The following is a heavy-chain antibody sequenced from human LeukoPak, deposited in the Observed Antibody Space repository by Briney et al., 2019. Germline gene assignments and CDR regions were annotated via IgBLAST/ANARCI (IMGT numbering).Heavy chain of an antibody. Sequence: SETLSLTCTVSGGSISSSSYHWGWIRQPPGKGLEWIGSIYYSGSTYYNPSLKSRVTISVDTSKNQFSLKLSSVTAADTAVYYCARDLSSSSWFIPHTHSNWFDPWGQGTLVTVSS. V-gene: IGHV4-39*02. CDR2: IYYSGST. CDR3: ARDLSSSSWFIPHTHSNWFDP. J-gene: IGHJ5*02. CDR1: GGSISSSSYH. D-gene: IGHD6-13*01.